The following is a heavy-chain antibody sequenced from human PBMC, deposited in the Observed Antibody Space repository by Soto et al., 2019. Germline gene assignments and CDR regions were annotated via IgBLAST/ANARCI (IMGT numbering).Heavy chain of an antibody. CDR2: IIPIFGPP. V-gene: IGHV1-69*13. Sequence: SSVKVSCKASGGTFSSYSFTWVRKAPGQGLEWMGGIIPIFGPPIYAQKFQGRVTVTADDTASTAYMELSILRSEDTAVYYCAFAGHGDYVSGMDVWGQGTTVTVPS. D-gene: IGHD4-17*01. CDR3: AFAGHGDYVSGMDV. J-gene: IGHJ6*02. CDR1: GGTFSSYS.